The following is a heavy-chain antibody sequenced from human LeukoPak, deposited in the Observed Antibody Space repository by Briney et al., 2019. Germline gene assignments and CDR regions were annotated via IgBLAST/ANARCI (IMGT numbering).Heavy chain of an antibody. J-gene: IGHJ4*02. Sequence: PSETLSLTCTVSGGSISSSSYYWGWIRQPPGKGLEWIGSIYYSGSTCYNPSLKSRITISVDTSKNQFSLKLSSVTAADTAVYYCATLGYCSGGSCRYFDYWGQGTLVTVSS. CDR1: GGSISSSSYY. V-gene: IGHV4-39*01. CDR2: IYYSGST. CDR3: ATLGYCSGGSCRYFDY. D-gene: IGHD2-15*01.